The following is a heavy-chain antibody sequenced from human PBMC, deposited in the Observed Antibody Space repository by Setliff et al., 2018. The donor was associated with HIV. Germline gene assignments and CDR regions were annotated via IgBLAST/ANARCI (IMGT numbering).Heavy chain of an antibody. CDR1: GGSISSGSYY. CDR2: IYTSGST. J-gene: IGHJ5*02. V-gene: IGHV4-61*09. Sequence: PSETLSLTCTVFGGSISSGSYYWSWIRQPAGKGLEWIGHIYTSGSTNYNPSLKSRVTISVDTSKNQFSLKLSSVTAADTAVYYCARELTALYYDSLNWFDPWGQGTLVTVSS. D-gene: IGHD3-3*01. CDR3: ARELTALYYDSLNWFDP.